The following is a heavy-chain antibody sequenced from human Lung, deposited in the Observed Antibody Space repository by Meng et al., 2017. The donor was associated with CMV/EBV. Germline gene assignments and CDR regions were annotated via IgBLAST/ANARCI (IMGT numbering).Heavy chain of an antibody. D-gene: IGHD5-18*01. V-gene: IGHV3-43*01. J-gene: IGHJ4*02. Sequence: GGSLRLSCAASGFTFDDYTMHWVRQVPGKGLEWVSLISWDGASTNYADSVKGRFTISRDNDKNSLFLQMNNLRSEDTALYYCSKGIQNWGQGTLVTVSS. CDR2: ISWDGAST. CDR3: SKGIQN. CDR1: GFTFDDYT.